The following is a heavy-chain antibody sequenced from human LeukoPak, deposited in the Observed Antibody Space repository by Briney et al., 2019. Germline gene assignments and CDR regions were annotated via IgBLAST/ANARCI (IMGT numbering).Heavy chain of an antibody. CDR1: GGSISSYY. D-gene: IGHD3-10*01. V-gene: IGHV4-59*01. CDR2: IYYSGST. Sequence: KTSETLSLTCTVSGGSISSYYWSWIRQPPGKGLEWIGYIYYSGSTNYSPSLKSRVTISVDTSKNQFSLKLSSVTAADTAVYYCARALPEYYYGSATVFDYWGQGTLVTVSS. J-gene: IGHJ4*02. CDR3: ARALPEYYYGSATVFDY.